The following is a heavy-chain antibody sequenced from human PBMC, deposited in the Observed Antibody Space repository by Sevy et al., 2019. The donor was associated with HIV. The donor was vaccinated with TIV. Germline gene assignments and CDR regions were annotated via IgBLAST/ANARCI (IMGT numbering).Heavy chain of an antibody. Sequence: GGSLRLSFAASGFTFSSYEMNWVRQAPGKGLEWVSYISSSGTTIKYADSVKGRFTISRDNAKNSLYMQMNSLRAEDTAVYYCARVDANYDKGFDPWGQGTLVTVSS. CDR3: ARVDANYDKGFDP. D-gene: IGHD3-22*01. CDR2: ISSSGTTI. V-gene: IGHV3-48*03. CDR1: GFTFSSYE. J-gene: IGHJ5*02.